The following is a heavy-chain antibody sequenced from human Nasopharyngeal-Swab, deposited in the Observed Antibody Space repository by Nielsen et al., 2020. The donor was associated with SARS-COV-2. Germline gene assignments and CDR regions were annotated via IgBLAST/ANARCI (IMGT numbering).Heavy chain of an antibody. CDR3: ARAYYGSGSAYYFDY. V-gene: IGHV1-2*05. J-gene: IGHJ4*02. D-gene: IGHD3-10*01. CDR2: INPNSGGT. Sequence: WVRQAPGQGLEWMGRINPNSGGTNYAQKFQGRVTMTRDTSISTAYMELSRLRSDDTVVYYCARAYYGSGSAYYFDYWGQGTLGTVSS.